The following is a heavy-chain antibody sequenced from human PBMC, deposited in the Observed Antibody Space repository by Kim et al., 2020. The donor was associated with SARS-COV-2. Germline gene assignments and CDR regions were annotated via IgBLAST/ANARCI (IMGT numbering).Heavy chain of an antibody. J-gene: IGHJ6*02. V-gene: IGHV3-30*18. CDR2: ISYDGSNK. CDR3: AKDERYYDFWSGYFNHQGYYYYGMDG. Sequence: GGSLRLSCAASGFTFSSYGMHWVRQAPGKGLEWVAVISYDGSNKYYADSVKGRFTISRDNSKNTLYLQMNSLRAEDTAVYYCAKDERYYDFWSGYFNHQGYYYYGMDGWGQGTTVTVS. D-gene: IGHD3-3*01. CDR1: GFTFSSYG.